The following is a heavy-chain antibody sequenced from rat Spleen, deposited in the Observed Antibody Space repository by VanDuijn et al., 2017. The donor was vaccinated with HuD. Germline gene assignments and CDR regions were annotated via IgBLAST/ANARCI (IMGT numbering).Heavy chain of an antibody. Sequence: EVQLVESGGGLVQPGRSLKLSCAASGFTFSDYNMAWVRQAPRRGLEWVAAINDDGSSSYYRDSVKGRFTISRDTAKRTLFLQMDSLRSEDTATYYCARHGNNYGWFAYWGQGTLVTVSS. CDR2: INDDGSSS. CDR3: ARHGNNYGWFAY. CDR1: GFTFSDYN. D-gene: IGHD1-10*01. J-gene: IGHJ3*01. V-gene: IGHV5-7*01.